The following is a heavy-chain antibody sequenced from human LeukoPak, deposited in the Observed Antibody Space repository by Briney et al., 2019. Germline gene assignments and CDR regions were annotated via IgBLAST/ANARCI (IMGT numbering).Heavy chain of an antibody. CDR3: ARDPSHTYYDDP. CDR2: MNPNNGGT. V-gene: IGHV1-2*02. CDR1: GYTFTGYY. J-gene: IGHJ5*02. D-gene: IGHD3-3*01. Sequence: ASVKVSCQASGYTFTGYYLHWVRQAPGQGLEWMGWMNPNNGGTNYAQKFQGRVTMTRDTSISTAYMELSGLRPDDTAVYFCARDPSHTYYDDPWGQGTLVTVSS.